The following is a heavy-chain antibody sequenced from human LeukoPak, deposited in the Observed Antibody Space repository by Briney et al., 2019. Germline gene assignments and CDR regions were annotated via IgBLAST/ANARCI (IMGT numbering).Heavy chain of an antibody. D-gene: IGHD5-12*01. CDR2: ISSSGSTI. CDR1: GFTFSSYS. V-gene: IGHV3-48*04. J-gene: IGHJ4*02. CDR3: AKAPGGYGKFDY. Sequence: GGSLRLSCAASGFTFSSYSMNWVRQAPGKGLEWVSYISSSGSTIYYADSVKGRFTISRDNAKNSLYLQMNSLRAEDTALYYCAKAPGGYGKFDYWGQGTLVTVSS.